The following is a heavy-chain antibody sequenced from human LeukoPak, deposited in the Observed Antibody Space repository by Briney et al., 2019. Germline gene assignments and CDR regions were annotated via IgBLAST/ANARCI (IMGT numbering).Heavy chain of an antibody. J-gene: IGHJ4*02. CDR3: ARHQWSQIDY. D-gene: IGHD2-8*01. CDR2: IYYSGST. Sequence: PETLPLTCTVSGGSISSSSYYWGWIRQPPGKGLEWIGSIYYSGSTYYNPSLKSRVTISVDTSKYQFSLKLSSVTAADTAVYYCARHQWSQIDYWGQGTMLTVSS. V-gene: IGHV4-39*01. CDR1: GGSISSSSYY.